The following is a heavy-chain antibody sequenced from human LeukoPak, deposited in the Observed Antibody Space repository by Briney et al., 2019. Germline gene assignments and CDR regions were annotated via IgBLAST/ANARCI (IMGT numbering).Heavy chain of an antibody. V-gene: IGHV3-48*04. J-gene: IGHJ3*02. CDR2: ISSSSSTI. CDR3: ARDAAAPHGDAFDI. Sequence: GGSLRLSCAASGFTFSSYSMNWVRQAPGKGLEWVSYISSSSSTIYYADSVKGRFTISRDNAKNSLYLQMNSLRAEDTAVYYCARDAAAPHGDAFDIWGQGTMVTVSS. D-gene: IGHD6-13*01. CDR1: GFTFSSYS.